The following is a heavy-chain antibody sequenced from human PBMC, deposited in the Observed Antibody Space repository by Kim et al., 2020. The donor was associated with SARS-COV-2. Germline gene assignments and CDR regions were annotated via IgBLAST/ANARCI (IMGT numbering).Heavy chain of an antibody. D-gene: IGHD6-19*01. CDR2: ISYDGSNK. J-gene: IGHJ6*02. CDR1: GFTFSSYG. V-gene: IGHV3-30*18. Sequence: GGSLRLSCAASGFTFSSYGMHWVRQAPGKGLEWVAVISYDGSNKYYADSVKGRFTISRDNSKNTLYLQMNSLRAEDTAVYYCAKDFFNAWQWLVPRLCGMDVWGQGTTVTVSS. CDR3: AKDFFNAWQWLVPRLCGMDV.